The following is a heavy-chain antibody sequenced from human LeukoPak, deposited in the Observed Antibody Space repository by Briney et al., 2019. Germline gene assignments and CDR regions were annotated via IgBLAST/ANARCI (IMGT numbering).Heavy chain of an antibody. CDR1: GYTFTAYD. J-gene: IGHJ5*02. CDR2: MNPSSGRT. CDR3: TRAYEYGWFDP. V-gene: IGHV1-8*02. Sequence: ASVKVSCKPYGYTFTAYDINWLRQAAGQGLEWMGWMNPSSGRTSYSQQFQGRVTMTGDTSTRTAYMELSGLKSEDTAVYYCTRAYEYGWFDPWGQGTLVTVSS. D-gene: IGHD3-16*01.